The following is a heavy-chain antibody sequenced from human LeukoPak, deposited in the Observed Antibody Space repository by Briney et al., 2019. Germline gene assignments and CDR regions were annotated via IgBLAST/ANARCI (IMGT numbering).Heavy chain of an antibody. CDR3: ARVSGSCGGGSCYSGPIDY. Sequence: SETLSLTCAVYGGSFSGYYWSWIRQPPGKGLEWIGEINHSGSTNYNPSLKSRVTISVDTSKNQFSLKLSSVTAADTAVYYCARVSGSCGGGSCYSGPIDYWDQGTLVTVSS. CDR2: INHSGST. CDR1: GGSFSGYY. D-gene: IGHD2-15*01. J-gene: IGHJ4*02. V-gene: IGHV4-34*01.